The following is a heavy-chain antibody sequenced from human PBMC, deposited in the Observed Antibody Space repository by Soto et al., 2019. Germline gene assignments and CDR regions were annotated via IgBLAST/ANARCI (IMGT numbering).Heavy chain of an antibody. Sequence: SETLSLTCAVSGGSISSGGYSWSWIRQPPWKGLEWIGYIYHSGSTYYNPSLKSRVTISVDRSKNQFSLKLSSVTAADTAVYYCARAQRGYCSSTSCYTDYYYGMDVWGQGXTVTVYS. V-gene: IGHV4-30-2*01. CDR3: ARAQRGYCSSTSCYTDYYYGMDV. D-gene: IGHD2-2*02. J-gene: IGHJ6*02. CDR1: GGSISSGGYS. CDR2: IYHSGST.